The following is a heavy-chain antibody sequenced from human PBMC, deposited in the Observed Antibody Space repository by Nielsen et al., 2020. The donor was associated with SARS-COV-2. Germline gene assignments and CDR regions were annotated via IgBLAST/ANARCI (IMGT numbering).Heavy chain of an antibody. Sequence: GESLKISCAASGFMVSDSYMSWIRQTPGKGLEWISYISSSGSFTNYADSVRGRFTTSRDNAKNSLYLQMNSLRAEDTAVYYCAREGRKLPLDYWGQGTLVTVSS. CDR2: ISSSGSFT. V-gene: IGHV3-11*05. D-gene: IGHD5-24*01. CDR1: GFMVSDSY. CDR3: AREGRKLPLDY. J-gene: IGHJ4*02.